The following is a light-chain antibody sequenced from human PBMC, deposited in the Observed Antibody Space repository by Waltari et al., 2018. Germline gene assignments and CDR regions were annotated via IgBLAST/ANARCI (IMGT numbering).Light chain of an antibody. Sequence: DIVMTQTPLSLSVTPGEPASISCRSSQSLLHSNGYTYLHWYLQKQGQSPQLLIYLVSNRASGVPDRFSGSVSGTDFTLKISRVSADYVGVYYCEQTLQTPLTFGGGTKLEIK. V-gene: IGKV2-28*01. CDR3: EQTLQTPLT. J-gene: IGKJ4*01. CDR2: LVS. CDR1: QSLLHSNGYTY.